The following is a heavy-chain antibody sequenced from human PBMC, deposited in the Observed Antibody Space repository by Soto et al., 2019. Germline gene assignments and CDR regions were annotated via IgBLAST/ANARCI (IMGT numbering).Heavy chain of an antibody. CDR1: GGSFSGYY. CDR3: ARGRGGTMVRGVPDWFDP. CDR2: INHSGST. J-gene: IGHJ5*02. D-gene: IGHD3-10*01. V-gene: IGHV4-34*01. Sequence: SETLSLTCAVYGGSFSGYYWSWIRQPPGKGLEWIGEINHSGSTNYNPSLKSRVTISVDTSKNQFSLKLSSVTAADTAVYYCARGRGGTMVRGVPDWFDPWGQGTLVTVSS.